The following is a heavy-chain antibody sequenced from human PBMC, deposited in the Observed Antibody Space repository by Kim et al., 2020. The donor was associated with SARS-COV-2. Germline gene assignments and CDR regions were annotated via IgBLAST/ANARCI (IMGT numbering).Heavy chain of an antibody. CDR1: GFTFSRYA. CDR2: TSGSGGRT. J-gene: IGHJ4*02. V-gene: IGHV3-23*01. D-gene: IGHD4-17*01. CDR3: VKDSGNDGGAQLDY. Sequence: GGSLRLSCAASGFTFSRYAMTWVRQAPGKGLEWVSATSGSGGRTFYAGSVKGRFTISRDNSKNTMYLQMNSLRAEDTAVYYCVKDSGNDGGAQLDYWGQGALVTVSS.